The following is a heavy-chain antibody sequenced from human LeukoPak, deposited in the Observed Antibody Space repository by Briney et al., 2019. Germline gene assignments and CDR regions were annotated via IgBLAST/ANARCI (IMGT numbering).Heavy chain of an antibody. CDR1: GGSVSDYY. J-gene: IGHJ4*02. Sequence: SETLSLTCTISGGSVSDYYWSWIRQSPGKGLEWIGRIYTSGSTNYNPSLKSRVTMSVDTSKNQLSLKLSSVTAADTAVYYCARLGYGDYVIDYWGQGTLVTVSS. D-gene: IGHD4-17*01. CDR3: ARLGYGDYVIDY. CDR2: IYTSGST. V-gene: IGHV4-4*07.